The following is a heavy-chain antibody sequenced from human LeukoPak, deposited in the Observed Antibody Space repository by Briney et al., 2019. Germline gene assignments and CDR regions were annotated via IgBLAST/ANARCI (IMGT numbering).Heavy chain of an antibody. CDR2: ISYDGSNK. V-gene: IGHV3-30-3*01. D-gene: IGHD3-22*01. J-gene: IGHJ3*02. CDR3: ARDEKYYYDSSGYEHDAFDI. Sequence: GGSLRLSCAASGFTFSSYAMHWDRQAPGKGREWVAVISYDGSNKYYADSVKGRFTISRDNSKNTLYLQMNSLRAEDTAVYYCARDEKYYYDSSGYEHDAFDIWGQGTMVTVSS. CDR1: GFTFSSYA.